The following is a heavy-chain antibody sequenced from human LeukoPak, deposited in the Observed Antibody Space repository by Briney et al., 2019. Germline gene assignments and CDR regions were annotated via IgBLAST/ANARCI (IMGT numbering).Heavy chain of an antibody. CDR2: INHSGST. D-gene: IGHD6-19*01. J-gene: IGHJ4*02. CDR1: GGSFSGYY. V-gene: IGHV4-34*01. Sequence: PSETLSLTCAVYGGSFSGYYWSWIRQPPGKGLEWIGEINHSGSTNYNPSLKGRVTISVDTSKNQFSLKLSSVTAADTAVYYCARGRWIAVAGPTEYYFDYWGQGTLVTVSS. CDR3: ARGRWIAVAGPTEYYFDY.